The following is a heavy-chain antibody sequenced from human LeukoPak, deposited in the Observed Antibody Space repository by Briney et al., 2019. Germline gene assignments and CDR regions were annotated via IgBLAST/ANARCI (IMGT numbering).Heavy chain of an antibody. D-gene: IGHD3-22*01. CDR3: ARVTGYMIEDYFDY. V-gene: IGHV4-38-2*02. J-gene: IGHJ4*02. CDR1: GYSISSGYY. Sequence: SETLSLTCTVSGYSISSGYYWGWIRQPPEKGLEWIGNIFHSGSTYYSPSLKSRVTISVDTSKNQFSLKLSSVTAADTAVYYCARVTGYMIEDYFDYWGQGTLVTVSS. CDR2: IFHSGST.